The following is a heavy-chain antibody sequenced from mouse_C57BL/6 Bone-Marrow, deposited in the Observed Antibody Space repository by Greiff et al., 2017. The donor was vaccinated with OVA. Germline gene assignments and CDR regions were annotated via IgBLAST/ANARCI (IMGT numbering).Heavy chain of an antibody. D-gene: IGHD2-5*01. V-gene: IGHV1-64*01. Sequence: QVQLQQPGAELVKPGASVKLSCKASGYTFTSYWMHWVKQRPGQGLEWIGMIHPNSGSTNYNEKFKSKATLTVDKSSSTAYMQLSSLTSEDSAVYYCASAYYSNPYSYRGQGTSVTGSS. CDR3: ASAYYSNPYSY. CDR2: IHPNSGST. J-gene: IGHJ4*01. CDR1: GYTFTSYW.